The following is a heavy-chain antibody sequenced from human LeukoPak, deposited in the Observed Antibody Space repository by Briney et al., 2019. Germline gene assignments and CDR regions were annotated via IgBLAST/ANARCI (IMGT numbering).Heavy chain of an antibody. V-gene: IGHV3-53*01. CDR2: IYSGGST. CDR1: GFTVSSSY. J-gene: IGHJ3*02. CDR3: ARKKWEPTSNDAFDI. D-gene: IGHD1-26*01. Sequence: GGSLRLSCAASGFTVSSSYMTWVRQAPGKGLEWVSVIYSGGSTFYADSVKGRFTISRDNSKNTVYLQMNSLRAEDTAVYYCARKKWEPTSNDAFDIWGQGTMVTVSS.